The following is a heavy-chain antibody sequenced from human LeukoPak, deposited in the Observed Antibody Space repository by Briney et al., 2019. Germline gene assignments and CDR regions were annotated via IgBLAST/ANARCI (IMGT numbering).Heavy chain of an antibody. CDR2: INHSGST. Sequence: SETLSLTCAVYGGSFSGYYWSWIRQPPGKGLEWIGEINHSGSTNYNPSLKSRVTISVDTSKNQFSLKLSSVTAADTAVYYCARRYSGDCSSTSCSYDYWGQGTLVTVSS. D-gene: IGHD2-2*01. CDR3: ARRYSGDCSSTSCSYDY. V-gene: IGHV4-34*01. J-gene: IGHJ4*02. CDR1: GGSFSGYY.